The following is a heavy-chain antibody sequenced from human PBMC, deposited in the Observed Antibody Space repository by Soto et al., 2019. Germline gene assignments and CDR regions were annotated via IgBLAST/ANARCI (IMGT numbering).Heavy chain of an antibody. D-gene: IGHD3-10*01. CDR3: GEFGPPGT. V-gene: IGHV4-34*06. CDR2: INHSGST. CDR1: GGSFSGYY. J-gene: IGHJ5*02. Sequence: QVQLQQWGAGLLKPSETLSLTCAVYGGSFSGYYWSWIRQPPGKGLEWIGEINHSGSTNYNPSLKGPVHKSGNTVKKPVSPELGSVAAGGTAVVFCGEFGPPGTWGQGTLVTVSS.